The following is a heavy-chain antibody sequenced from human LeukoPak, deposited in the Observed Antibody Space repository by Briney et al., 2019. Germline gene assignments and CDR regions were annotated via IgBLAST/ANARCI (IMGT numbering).Heavy chain of an antibody. V-gene: IGHV1-2*02. CDR2: ISPDSGGT. D-gene: IGHD3-3*02. Sequence: HRASVKVSCKASGYTLTDYYIHWVRQAPGQGLEWIGWISPDSGGTNYGQEFQGRVTMTRDTSISTAYMELSRLRSDDTAVYYCARDLRIYYYYMDVWGKGTTVTVSS. J-gene: IGHJ6*03. CDR3: ARDLRIYYYYMDV. CDR1: GYTLTDYY.